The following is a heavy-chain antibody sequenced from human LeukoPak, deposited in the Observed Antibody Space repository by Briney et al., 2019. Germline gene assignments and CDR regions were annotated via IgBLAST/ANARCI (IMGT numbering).Heavy chain of an antibody. CDR2: IYHSGST. D-gene: IGHD6-19*01. Sequence: PSETLSLTCAVSGGSISSGGYSWSWIRQPPGKGLEWIGYIYHSGSTYYNPSLKSRVTISVDTSKNQFSLKLSSVTAADTAVYYCARTSEGIGWSPYFDYWGQGTLVTVSS. CDR3: ARTSEGIGWSPYFDY. V-gene: IGHV4-30-2*01. J-gene: IGHJ4*02. CDR1: GGSISSGGYS.